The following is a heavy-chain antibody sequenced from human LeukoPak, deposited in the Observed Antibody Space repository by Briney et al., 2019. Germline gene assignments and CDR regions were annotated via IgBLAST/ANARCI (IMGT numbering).Heavy chain of an antibody. V-gene: IGHV4-34*01. CDR1: GGSFSGYY. Sequence: KPSETLSLICAVYGGSFSGYYWSWIRQPPGKGLEWIGVINHSGSTNYNPSLKSRVTISVDTSKNQFSLKLSSVTAADTAVYYCARGKGYDFWSGYSPFAYWGQGTLVTVSS. CDR2: INHSGST. J-gene: IGHJ4*02. D-gene: IGHD3-3*01. CDR3: ARGKGYDFWSGYSPFAY.